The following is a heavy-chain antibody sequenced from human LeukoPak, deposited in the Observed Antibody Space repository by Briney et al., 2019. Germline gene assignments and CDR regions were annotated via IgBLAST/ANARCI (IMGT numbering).Heavy chain of an antibody. CDR1: GFTFSSYA. CDR3: AKERGSSDYYYDY. J-gene: IGHJ4*02. Sequence: GGSLRLSCAASGFTFSSYAMTWIGQAPGKGLEWVSGISGSGGSTYYVDSVKGRFTISRDNSKNTVYLQMNSLKAEDTAVYHCAKERGSSDYYYDYWGQGTLVTVSS. D-gene: IGHD3-22*01. V-gene: IGHV3-23*01. CDR2: ISGSGGST.